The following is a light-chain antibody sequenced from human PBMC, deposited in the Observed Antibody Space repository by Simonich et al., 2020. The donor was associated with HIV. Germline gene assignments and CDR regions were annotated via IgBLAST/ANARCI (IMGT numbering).Light chain of an antibody. Sequence: DIVMTQTPLSLSVTPGQPASISCMSSQSLLYSDGKTYLYWYLQKSGQSPQLLSSEGSNRFAGVPDRFSGSGSGTDFTLKISRVEAEDVGIYYCMQSIKFPTFGQGTKVEIK. J-gene: IGKJ1*01. CDR1: QSLLYSDGKTY. V-gene: IGKV2D-29*02. CDR3: MQSIKFPT. CDR2: EGS.